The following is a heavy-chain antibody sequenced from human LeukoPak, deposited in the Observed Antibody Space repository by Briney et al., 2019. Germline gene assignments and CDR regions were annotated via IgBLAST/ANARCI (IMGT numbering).Heavy chain of an antibody. CDR3: TTDLDY. V-gene: IGHV3-15*01. Sequence: GGSLRLSCAGSGFIFSDVWMRWVRQAPGKGLEWVARIKNKAEGGTIDYAAPVKGRFIISRDDSEKRLDLQMRSLKSEDPGVYYCTTDLDYWGQGTLVAVSS. CDR2: IKNKAEGGTI. J-gene: IGHJ4*02. CDR1: GFIFSDVW.